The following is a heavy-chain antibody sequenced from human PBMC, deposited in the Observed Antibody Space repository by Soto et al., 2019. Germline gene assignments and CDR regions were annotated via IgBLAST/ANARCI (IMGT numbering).Heavy chain of an antibody. Sequence: ASVKVSCKASGYTFTSYGISWVRQAPGQKLEWMGWISAYNGNTNYAQKLQGRVTMTTDTSTSTAYMELRSLRSGDTAVYYCARDGPYCSGGSCYASYWGQGTLVTVSS. CDR1: GYTFTSYG. J-gene: IGHJ4*02. CDR2: ISAYNGNT. V-gene: IGHV1-18*01. CDR3: ARDGPYCSGGSCYASY. D-gene: IGHD2-15*01.